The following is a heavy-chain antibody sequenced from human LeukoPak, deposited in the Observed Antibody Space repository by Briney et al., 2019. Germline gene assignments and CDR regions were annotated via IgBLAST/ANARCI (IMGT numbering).Heavy chain of an antibody. V-gene: IGHV4-34*01. CDR3: TKSLNYYDSSGYYP. CDR2: INHSGST. D-gene: IGHD3-22*01. Sequence: SETLSLTCAVYGGSFSGYYWSWIRQPPGKGLEWIGEINHSGSTNYNPSLKSRVTISVDTSKNQFSLKLSSVTAADTAVYYCTKSLNYYDSSGYYPWGQGTLVTVSS. CDR1: GGSFSGYY. J-gene: IGHJ5*02.